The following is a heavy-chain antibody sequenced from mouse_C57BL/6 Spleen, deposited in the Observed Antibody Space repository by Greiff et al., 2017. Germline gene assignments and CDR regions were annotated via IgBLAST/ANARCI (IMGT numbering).Heavy chain of an antibody. CDR3: ARRGYYDYDGFAY. CDR2: IDPSDSYT. V-gene: IGHV1-69*01. Sequence: QVQLQQPGAELVMPGASVKLSCKASGYTFTSYWMHWVKQRPGQGLEWIGEIDPSDSYTNYNQKFKGKSTLTVDKSSSTAYMQLSSLTSEDSAVYYCARRGYYDYDGFAYWGQGTLVAVSA. J-gene: IGHJ3*01. D-gene: IGHD2-4*01. CDR1: GYTFTSYW.